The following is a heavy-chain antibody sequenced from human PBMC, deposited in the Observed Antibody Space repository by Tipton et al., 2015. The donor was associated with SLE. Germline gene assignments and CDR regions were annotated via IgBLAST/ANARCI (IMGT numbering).Heavy chain of an antibody. V-gene: IGHV4-38-2*02. D-gene: IGHD6-13*01. CDR2: IYHSGST. Sequence: TLSLTCAVSGYSISSGDYWGWIRQPPGKGLEWIGSIYHSGSTYYNPSLKSRVTISIDTSKNHFSLKLRSVTAADTALYYCARDSVAAAELFDPWGQGTLVTVSS. CDR3: ARDSVAAAELFDP. J-gene: IGHJ5*02. CDR1: GYSISSGDY.